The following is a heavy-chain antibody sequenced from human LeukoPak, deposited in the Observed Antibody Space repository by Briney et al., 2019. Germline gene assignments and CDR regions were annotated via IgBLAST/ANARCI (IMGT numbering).Heavy chain of an antibody. J-gene: IGHJ4*02. D-gene: IGHD4-17*01. V-gene: IGHV4-38-2*02. CDR2: IYHSGST. CDR1: GYSISSGYY. CDR3: ARHQIDTVTVDY. Sequence: PSETLSLTCTVSGYSISSGYYWGWIRQPPGKGLEWIGSIYHSGSTYYNPSLKSRVTISVDTSKNQFSLKLSSVTAADTAVYYCARHQIDTVTVDYWGQGTLVTVSS.